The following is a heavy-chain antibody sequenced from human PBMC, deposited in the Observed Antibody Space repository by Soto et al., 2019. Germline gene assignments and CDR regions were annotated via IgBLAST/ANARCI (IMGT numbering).Heavy chain of an antibody. J-gene: IGHJ4*02. D-gene: IGHD5-12*01. CDR2: INSDGSST. Sequence: EVQLVESGGGLVQPGGSLRLSCATSGFIFSSYWIHWVRQAPGKGLMWVSRINSDGSSTNYADSVKGRFTISRDNAKNTLYLQMSSLRAEDTAVYYCARGGGDGYNWGYTYWGQGTLVTVSS. CDR3: ARGGGDGYNWGYTY. V-gene: IGHV3-74*01. CDR1: GFIFSSYW.